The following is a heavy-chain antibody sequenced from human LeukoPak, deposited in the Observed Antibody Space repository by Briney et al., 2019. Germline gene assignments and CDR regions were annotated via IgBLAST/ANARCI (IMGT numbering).Heavy chain of an antibody. J-gene: IGHJ4*02. Sequence: ASVKVSCKASGYTFTGYYMHWVRQAPGQGREWMGWINPNSGGTNYAQKFQGRVTMTRDTSISTAYMELSRLRSDDTAVYYCASSAIDYYGSGSYFDYWGQGTLVTVSS. CDR2: INPNSGGT. V-gene: IGHV1-2*02. CDR1: GYTFTGYY. CDR3: ASSAIDYYGSGSYFDY. D-gene: IGHD3-10*01.